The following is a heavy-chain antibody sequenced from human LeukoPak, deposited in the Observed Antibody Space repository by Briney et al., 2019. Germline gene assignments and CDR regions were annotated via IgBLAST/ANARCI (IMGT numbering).Heavy chain of an antibody. D-gene: IGHD5-18*01. V-gene: IGHV3-43D*04. CDR2: INWNAGST. CDR1: GFTFHDYA. Sequence: GGSLRLSCAASGFTFHDYAMYWVRQAPGKGLEWVSLINWNAGSTYYADSAKGRFTISRDNSKNSLYLQMNSLRAEDTARYYCGKGGGGGYSYGYGQLDYWGQGTLVTVSS. CDR3: GKGGGGGYSYGYGQLDY. J-gene: IGHJ4*02.